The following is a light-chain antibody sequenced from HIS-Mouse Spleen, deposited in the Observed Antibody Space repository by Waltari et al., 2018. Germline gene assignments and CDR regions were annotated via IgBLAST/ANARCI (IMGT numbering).Light chain of an antibody. CDR1: SGSIASNY. CDR2: EDN. Sequence: NFMLTQPHSVSESPGKTVTISCTGSSGSIASNYVQWYQQRPGSAPTTVIYEDNQRPSGVPYWSSGSIDSSSNSASLTISGLKTEDEADYYCQSYDSSNSWVFGGGTKLTVL. CDR3: QSYDSSNSWV. J-gene: IGLJ3*02. V-gene: IGLV6-57*02.